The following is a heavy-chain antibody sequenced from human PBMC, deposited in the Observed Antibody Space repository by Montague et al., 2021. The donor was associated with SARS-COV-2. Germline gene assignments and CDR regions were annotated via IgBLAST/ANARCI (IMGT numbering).Heavy chain of an antibody. J-gene: IGHJ4*02. D-gene: IGHD2-21*01. CDR3: ARARTSLIVVVNEFDY. Sequence: SETLSLTCSVSGGSFNSFYWSWVRQPPGKGLKWIGYIYYSGSSYYNPSLKSRVTISVDTSKNQFSLRLSSVTAADTAVYYCARARTSLIVVVNEFDYWGQGTLVTVSS. V-gene: IGHV4-59*06. CDR1: GGSFNSFY. CDR2: IYYSGSS.